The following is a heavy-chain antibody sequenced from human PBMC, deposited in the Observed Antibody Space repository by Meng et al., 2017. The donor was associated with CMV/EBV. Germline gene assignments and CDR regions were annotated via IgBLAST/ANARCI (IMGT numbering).Heavy chain of an antibody. CDR2: ISGSGGST. V-gene: IGHV3-23*01. Sequence: GESLKISCAASGFTFSSYAMSWVRQAPGKGLEWVPAISGSGGSTYYADSVKGRFTISRDNSKNTLYLQMNSLRAEDTAVYYCAKDIVLMVYAIGLDYWGQGTLVTVSS. CDR1: GFTFSSYA. D-gene: IGHD2-8*01. J-gene: IGHJ4*02. CDR3: AKDIVLMVYAIGLDY.